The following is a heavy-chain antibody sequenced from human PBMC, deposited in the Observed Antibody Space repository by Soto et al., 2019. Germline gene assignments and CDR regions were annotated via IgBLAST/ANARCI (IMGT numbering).Heavy chain of an antibody. Sequence: GASVKVSCKASGYTFTSYYMHWVRQAPGQGLEWMGIINPSGGSTSYAQKFQGRVTMTRDTSTSTVYMELSSLRSEDTAVYYCAKELNVAAFDIWGQGTMVTVSS. CDR3: AKELNVAAFDI. CDR2: INPSGGST. D-gene: IGHD2-15*01. V-gene: IGHV1-46*01. J-gene: IGHJ3*02. CDR1: GYTFTSYY.